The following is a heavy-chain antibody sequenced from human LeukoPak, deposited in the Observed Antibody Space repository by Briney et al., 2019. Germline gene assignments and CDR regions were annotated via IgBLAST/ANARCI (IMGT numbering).Heavy chain of an antibody. V-gene: IGHV1-18*01. Sequence: ASVKVSCKASGYTFTSYGISWVRQAPGQGLEWMGWISTYNGNTNYAQKLQGRATMTTDTSTSTAYMELRSLISDDTAVYYCVRNSGDYYFDYWGQGTLVTVSS. D-gene: IGHD6-19*01. CDR1: GYTFTSYG. CDR2: ISTYNGNT. CDR3: VRNSGDYYFDY. J-gene: IGHJ4*02.